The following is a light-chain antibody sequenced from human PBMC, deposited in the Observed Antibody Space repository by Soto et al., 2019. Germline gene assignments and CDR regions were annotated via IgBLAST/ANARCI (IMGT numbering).Light chain of an antibody. CDR3: GTWDSSLSAYV. CDR2: DNN. J-gene: IGLJ1*01. Sequence: QSVLTQPPSVSAAPSQKVTISCSGSSSNIRNNYVSWYQQLPGTAPNLLIYDNNKRPSGIPDRFSGSKSGTSATLGITGLQTGHEADYYCGTWDSSLSAYVFGTGTKVTVL. CDR1: SSNIRNNY. V-gene: IGLV1-51*01.